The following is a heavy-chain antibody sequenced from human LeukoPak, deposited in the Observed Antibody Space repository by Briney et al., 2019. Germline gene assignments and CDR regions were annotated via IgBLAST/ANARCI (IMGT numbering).Heavy chain of an antibody. CDR2: IIPILGIA. V-gene: IGHV1-69*10. CDR1: GGTFSSYA. Sequence: SVTVSCKASGGTFSSYAISWVRQAPGQGLEWMGGIIPILGIANYAQKFQGRVTITADKSTSTAYMELSSLRSEDTAVYYCARAEYYGSGSYYNDYWGQGTLVTVFS. CDR3: ARAEYYGSGSYYNDY. J-gene: IGHJ4*02. D-gene: IGHD3-10*01.